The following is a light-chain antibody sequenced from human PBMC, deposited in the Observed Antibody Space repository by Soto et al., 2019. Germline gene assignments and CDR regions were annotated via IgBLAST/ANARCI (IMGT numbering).Light chain of an antibody. CDR3: QKYNSAPRT. CDR2: AAS. V-gene: IGKV1-27*01. CDR1: QGISNY. Sequence: DIQMTQSPSSLSASVGDRVTITCRASQGISNYLAWYQQKPGKVPKLLIYAASTLQSGVPSRFSGSGSGTDFTLNNSSLEAEDVATYYCQKYNSAPRTFGQGTKVEIK. J-gene: IGKJ1*01.